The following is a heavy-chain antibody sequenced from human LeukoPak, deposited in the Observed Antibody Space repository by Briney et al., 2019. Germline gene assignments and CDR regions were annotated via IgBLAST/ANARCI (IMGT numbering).Heavy chain of an antibody. J-gene: IGHJ4*02. CDR1: GFTFSSYG. V-gene: IGHV3-30*03. CDR2: ISYDGSNK. D-gene: IGHD6-13*01. Sequence: GGSLRLSCAASGFTFSSYGMHWVRQAPGKGLEWVAVISYDGSNKYYADSVKGRFTISRDNSKNTLYLQMNSLRAEDTAVYYCARDQGPIQQLVPFDYWGQGTLVTVSS. CDR3: ARDQGPIQQLVPFDY.